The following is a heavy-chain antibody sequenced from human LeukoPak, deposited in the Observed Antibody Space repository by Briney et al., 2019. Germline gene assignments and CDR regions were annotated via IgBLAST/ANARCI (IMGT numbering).Heavy chain of an antibody. D-gene: IGHD4-23*01. J-gene: IGHJ4*02. CDR2: ISWSSGSI. CDR1: GFTFSSYA. CDR3: AKALTTVVHYYFDY. Sequence: GGSLRLSCAASGFTFSSYAMSWVRQAPGKGLEWVSGISWSSGSIGYADSVKGRFTISRDNSKNTLCLQMNSLRAEDTAVYYCAKALTTVVHYYFDYWGQGTLVTVSS. V-gene: IGHV3-23*01.